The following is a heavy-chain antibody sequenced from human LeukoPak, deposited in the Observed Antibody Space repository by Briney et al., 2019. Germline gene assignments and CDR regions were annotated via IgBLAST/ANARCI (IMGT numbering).Heavy chain of an antibody. CDR1: GFTVSSNY. D-gene: IGHD3-10*01. V-gene: IGHV3-48*02. CDR3: AGSYGSGSYFDY. CDR2: ITSSSSTI. J-gene: IGHJ4*02. Sequence: GGSLRLSCAASGFTVSSNYMSWVRQAPGKGLEWISYITSSSSTIYYADSVKGRFTVSRDNAKNSLYLQMNSLRDEDTAVYYCAGSYGSGSYFDYWGQGTLVTVSS.